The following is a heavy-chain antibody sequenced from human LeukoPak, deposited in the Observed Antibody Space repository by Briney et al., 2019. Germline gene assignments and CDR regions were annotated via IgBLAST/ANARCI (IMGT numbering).Heavy chain of an antibody. D-gene: IGHD3-9*01. V-gene: IGHV3-30*18. CDR3: AKDTAYILTGCSYYYYCGMDV. J-gene: IGHJ6*02. Sequence: GRCPRLSRAASRFTSSSYGMHTVRQAPGTGLEWVAVISYDGSNKYYTDSVKGRFTISSDNSKNTLYLQMNSLRAEDTAVYYCAKDTAYILTGCSYYYYCGMDVWGQGTTVTVSS. CDR1: RFTSSSYG. CDR2: ISYDGSNK.